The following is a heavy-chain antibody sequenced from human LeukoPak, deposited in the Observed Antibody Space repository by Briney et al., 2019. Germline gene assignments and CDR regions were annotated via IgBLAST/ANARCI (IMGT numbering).Heavy chain of an antibody. CDR1: GGSISSTSYF. D-gene: IGHD4-17*01. V-gene: IGHV4-39*05. CDR2: FYYSGST. J-gene: IGHJ4*02. Sequence: PSETPSLTCTVSGGSISSTSYFWGWIRQPPGKGLEWIGSFYYSGSTYYNPSLKSRVTISVDASKNQYSLRLSSVTAADTAFYYCAGYGDYSSRYLDNWGQGTLVTVSS. CDR3: AGYGDYSSRYLDN.